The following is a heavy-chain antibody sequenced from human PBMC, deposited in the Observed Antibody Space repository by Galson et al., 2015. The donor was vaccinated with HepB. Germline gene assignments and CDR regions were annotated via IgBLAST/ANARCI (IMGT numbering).Heavy chain of an antibody. CDR3: AREAGIAVAGDWYFDL. J-gene: IGHJ2*01. Sequence: SLRLSCAASGFTFSSYAMHWVRQAPGKGLEWVAVISYDGSNKYYADSVKGRFTISRDNSKNTLYLQMNSLRAEDTAVYYCAREAGIAVAGDWYFDLWGRGTLVTVSS. V-gene: IGHV3-30*04. CDR2: ISYDGSNK. CDR1: GFTFSSYA. D-gene: IGHD6-19*01.